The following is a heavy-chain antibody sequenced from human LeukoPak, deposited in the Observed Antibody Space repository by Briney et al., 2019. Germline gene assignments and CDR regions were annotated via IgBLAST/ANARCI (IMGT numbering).Heavy chain of an antibody. Sequence: SVKVSCKASGGTFSSYAISWVRQAPGQGLEWMGGIIPIFGTANYAQKFQGRVTITADESTSTAYMELSSLRSEDTAVYYCARPIRGRTGYFDYWGQGTLVTVSS. V-gene: IGHV1-69*13. CDR1: GGTFSSYA. D-gene: IGHD2-2*02. CDR2: IIPIFGTA. CDR3: ARPIRGRTGYFDY. J-gene: IGHJ4*02.